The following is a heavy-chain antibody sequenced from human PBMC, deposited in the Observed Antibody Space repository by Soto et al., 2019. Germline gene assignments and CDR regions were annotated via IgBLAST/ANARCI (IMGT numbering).Heavy chain of an antibody. CDR2: IYDSESA. V-gene: IGHV4-30-4*01. D-gene: IGHD6-6*01. Sequence: SETLSLTCTVSGGSISSGDYYWSWIRQPPGKGLEWIGYIYDSESAYYNPSLKSRVTISMDTSKNHFAMRLSSVTAADTAVYYCARASSSSSAADYWGQGTLVTVSS. CDR3: ARASSSSSAADY. CDR1: GGSISSGDYY. J-gene: IGHJ4*02.